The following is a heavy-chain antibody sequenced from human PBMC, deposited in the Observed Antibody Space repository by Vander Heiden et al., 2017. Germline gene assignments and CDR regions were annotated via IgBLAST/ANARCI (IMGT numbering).Heavy chain of an antibody. CDR3: ARAKYYDSSGYHNWFDP. J-gene: IGHJ5*02. D-gene: IGHD3-22*01. CDR1: GGSFSGYY. Sequence: QVQLQQWGAGLFKPSETLSLTCAVYGGSFSGYYWSWIRQPPGKGLEWIGEINHSGSTNYNPSLKSRVTIAVDTSKNQFSLKLSSVTAADTSVYYGARAKYYDSSGYHNWFDPWGQGTLVTVSS. CDR2: INHSGST. V-gene: IGHV4-34*01.